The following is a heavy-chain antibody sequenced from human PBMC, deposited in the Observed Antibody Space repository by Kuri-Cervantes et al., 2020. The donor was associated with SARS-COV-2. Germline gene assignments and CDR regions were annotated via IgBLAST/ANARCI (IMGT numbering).Heavy chain of an antibody. CDR1: GGSFSGYY. CDR2: INHSGST. Sequence: GSLRLSCAVYGGSFSGYYWSWIRQPPGMGLEWIGEINHSGSTNYNPSLKSRVTISVDTSKNQFSLKLSSVTAADTAVYYCARGYSYGYEKASDYWGQGTLVTVSS. D-gene: IGHD5-18*01. J-gene: IGHJ4*02. V-gene: IGHV4-34*01. CDR3: ARGYSYGYEKASDY.